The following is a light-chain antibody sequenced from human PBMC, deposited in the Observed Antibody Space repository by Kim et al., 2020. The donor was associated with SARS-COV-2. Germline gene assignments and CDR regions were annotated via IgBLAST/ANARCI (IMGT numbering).Light chain of an antibody. J-gene: IGKJ1*01. CDR2: AAS. CDR3: QQSNSFPQA. Sequence: DIQMTQSPSSVSASIGDRVTITCRARQGISNWLAWYQQKPGKAPKLLIYAASSLQSGVPSRFSDSGSGTDFTLTISSLQAEDFATYFCQQSNSFPQAFGQGTKVDIK. CDR1: QGISNW. V-gene: IGKV1-12*01.